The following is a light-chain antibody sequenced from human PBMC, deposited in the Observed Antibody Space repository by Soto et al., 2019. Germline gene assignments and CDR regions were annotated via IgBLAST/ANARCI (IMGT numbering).Light chain of an antibody. Sequence: IVLMQSPGTLSLSTGERATLSCRASQSVSSSYVAWYQHRPGLAPRLLIHDASSRATGIPDRFSGTKSGTDFTLTIRRLEPEDAAVYYCQQYGSSPITFGQGTRLEIK. V-gene: IGKV3D-20*01. CDR1: QSVSSSY. CDR3: QQYGSSPIT. J-gene: IGKJ5*01. CDR2: DAS.